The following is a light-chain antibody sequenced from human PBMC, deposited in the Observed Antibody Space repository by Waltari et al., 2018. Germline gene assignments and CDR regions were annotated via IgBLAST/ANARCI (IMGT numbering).Light chain of an antibody. CDR2: EDN. CDR3: QSYDGTIWV. CDR1: RRHLSAHF. Sequence: FLLTQPHSVSESPGETLTISRTRNRRHLSAHFFTGFQQRPGRSPTTVIYEDNHRPSGVPDRYSASVDTSSNSASLTISGLKTEDEADYYCQSYDGTIWVFGGGTKLTVL. V-gene: IGLV6-57*01. J-gene: IGLJ3*02.